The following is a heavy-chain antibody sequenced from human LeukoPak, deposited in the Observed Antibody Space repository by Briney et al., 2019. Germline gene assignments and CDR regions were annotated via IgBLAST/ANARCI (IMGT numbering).Heavy chain of an antibody. Sequence: GGSLRLSCAASGFTFSSYSMNWVRQAPEKGLEWVSSISSSSSYIYYADSVKGRFTISRDNAKNSLYLQMNSLRAEDTAVYYCASRSGYYYYYYGMDVWGQGTTVTVSS. CDR3: ASRSGYYYYYYGMDV. V-gene: IGHV3-21*01. CDR1: GFTFSSYS. CDR2: ISSSSSYI. J-gene: IGHJ6*02. D-gene: IGHD3-22*01.